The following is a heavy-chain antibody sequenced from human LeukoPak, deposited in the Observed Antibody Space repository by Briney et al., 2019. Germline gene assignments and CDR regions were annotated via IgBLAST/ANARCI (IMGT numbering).Heavy chain of an antibody. CDR2: IYPGDSNT. D-gene: IGHD2-8*01. CDR1: GNSFTSHW. J-gene: IGHJ4*02. V-gene: IGHV5-51*01. CDR3: AKWPGY. Sequence: GESLKISCKASGNSFTSHWIGWVRQMPGKGLEWMGIIYPGDSNTRYSPSFQGQVTISTDKSISTAYLQWSSLKASDSAMYYCAKWPGYWGQGTLVTVTS.